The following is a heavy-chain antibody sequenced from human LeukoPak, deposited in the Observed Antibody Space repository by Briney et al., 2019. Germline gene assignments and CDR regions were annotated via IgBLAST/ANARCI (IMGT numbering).Heavy chain of an antibody. CDR3: AREITMIVVVIRENNWFDP. V-gene: IGHV4-34*01. CDR2: INHSGST. CDR1: GGSFSGYH. J-gene: IGHJ5*02. D-gene: IGHD3-22*01. Sequence: SETLSLTCAVYGGSFSGYHWSWIRQPPGKGLEWIGKINHSGSTNYNPSLKSRITISVDTSKNQFSLKLSSVTAADTAVYYCAREITMIVVVIRENNWFDPWGQGTLVTVSS.